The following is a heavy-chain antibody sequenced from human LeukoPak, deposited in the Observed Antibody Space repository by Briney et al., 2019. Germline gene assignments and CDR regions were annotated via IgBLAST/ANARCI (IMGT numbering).Heavy chain of an antibody. CDR2: IKKDGSEK. V-gene: IGHV3-7*01. CDR1: GFTFSSYW. D-gene: IGHD5-18*01. CDR3: ARHLSGVTGYTYGRGIDY. J-gene: IGHJ4*02. Sequence: GGSLRLSCAASGFTFSSYWMSWVRQAPGKGLEWVANIKKDGSEKYYVDSVKGRFTISRDNAKTSLYLQMNSLRAEDTAVYYCARHLSGVTGYTYGRGIDYWGQGTLVSVSS.